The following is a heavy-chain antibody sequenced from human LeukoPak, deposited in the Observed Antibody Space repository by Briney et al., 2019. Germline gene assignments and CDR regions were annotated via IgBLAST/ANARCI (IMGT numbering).Heavy chain of an antibody. J-gene: IGHJ3*02. CDR2: ISSNGGST. V-gene: IGHV3-64*01. CDR1: GFTFGRYA. CDR3: AREREDAFDI. Sequence: PGGSLRLSCAASGFTFGRYAMHWVRQAPGEGLEYVSAISSNGGSTYYANSVKGRFTISRDKSKNTLYLQMGSLRAEDMAVYYCAREREDAFDIWGQGTMVTVSS.